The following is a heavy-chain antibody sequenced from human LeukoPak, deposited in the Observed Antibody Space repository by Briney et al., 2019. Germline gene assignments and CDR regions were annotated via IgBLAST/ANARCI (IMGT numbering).Heavy chain of an antibody. D-gene: IGHD6-6*01. V-gene: IGHV3-23*01. J-gene: IGHJ4*02. CDR2: ISGSGGST. CDR1: GFTFSSYG. CDR3: ARGLSGYASSLGY. Sequence: GGSLRLSCAASGFTFSSYGMSWVRQAPGKGLEWVSAISGSGGSTYYADSVKGRFTISRDNAKNTLYLQMNSLRAEDTAVYYCARGLSGYASSLGYWGQGTLVTVSA.